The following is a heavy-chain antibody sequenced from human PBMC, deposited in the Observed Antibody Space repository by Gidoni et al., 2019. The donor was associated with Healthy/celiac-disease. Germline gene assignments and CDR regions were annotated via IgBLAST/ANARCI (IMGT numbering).Heavy chain of an antibody. V-gene: IGHV4-38-2*02. CDR3: ARDREVGFDY. CDR2: IYHSGST. D-gene: IGHD3-10*01. CDR1: GYSISSGYY. Sequence: QVQLQESGPGLVKPSETLSLTCAVPGYSISSGYYWGWIRQPPGKGLEWIGSIYHSGSTYYNPSLKSRVTISVDTSKNQFSLKLSSVTAADTAVYYCARDREVGFDYWGQGTLVTVSS. J-gene: IGHJ4*02.